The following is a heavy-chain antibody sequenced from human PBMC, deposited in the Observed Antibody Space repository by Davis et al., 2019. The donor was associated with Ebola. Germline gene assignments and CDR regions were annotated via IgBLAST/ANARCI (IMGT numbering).Heavy chain of an antibody. V-gene: IGHV4-4*02. CDR3: AREGWGYSYGFVSPDYYYGMDV. J-gene: IGHJ6*02. CDR1: GGSISSSNW. D-gene: IGHD5-18*01. Sequence: PAETLSLTCAVSGGSISSSNWWSWVRQPPGKGLEWIGEIYHSGSTNYNPSLKSRVTISVDTSKNQFSLKLSSVTAADTAVYYCAREGWGYSYGFVSPDYYYGMDVWGQGTTVTVSS. CDR2: IYHSGST.